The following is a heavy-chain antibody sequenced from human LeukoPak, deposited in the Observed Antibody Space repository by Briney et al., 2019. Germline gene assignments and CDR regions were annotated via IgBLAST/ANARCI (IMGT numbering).Heavy chain of an antibody. D-gene: IGHD3-22*01. J-gene: IGHJ4*02. CDR2: INHSGST. Sequence: SETLSLTCAVYGGSFSGYYWSWIRQPPGKGLEWIGEINHSGSTNYNPSLKSRVTISVDTSKNQFSLKLSSVTAADTAVYYCASQGVSSGYSDYWGQGTLVTVSS. V-gene: IGHV4-34*01. CDR3: ASQGVSSGYSDY. CDR1: GGSFSGYY.